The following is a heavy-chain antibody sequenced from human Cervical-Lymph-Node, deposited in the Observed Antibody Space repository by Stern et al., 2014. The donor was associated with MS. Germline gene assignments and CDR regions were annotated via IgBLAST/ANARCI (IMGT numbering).Heavy chain of an antibody. CDR3: ARAPYDFTNWYGMDV. J-gene: IGHJ6*02. CDR2: IDCSGST. CDR1: GGSISSYY. D-gene: IGHD1-1*01. Sequence: QVQLQESGPGLVKPSETLSLTCIVSGGSISSYYWSWIRQPPGKGLEWIGHIDCSGSTAYNPSLQSRVTMSADISKNQISLRLSSVTAADTAVYYCARAPYDFTNWYGMDVWGQGTTVTVSS. V-gene: IGHV4-59*01.